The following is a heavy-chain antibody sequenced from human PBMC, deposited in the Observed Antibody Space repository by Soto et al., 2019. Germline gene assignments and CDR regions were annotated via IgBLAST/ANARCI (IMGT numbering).Heavy chain of an antibody. D-gene: IGHD1-26*01. J-gene: IGHJ6*02. CDR2: INPNSGDT. CDR1: GYTFTGYY. V-gene: IGHV1-2*02. CDR3: AKGGAIVAAATSVYLYNAMDV. Sequence: ASVKVSCKASGYTFTGYYVHWVRQAPGQGLEWMGWINPNSGDTYLAQRFQGRVTMNRDTSIGTAYMELRGLTSDDTAEYYCAKGGAIVAAATSVYLYNAMDVWGQGTTVTVSS.